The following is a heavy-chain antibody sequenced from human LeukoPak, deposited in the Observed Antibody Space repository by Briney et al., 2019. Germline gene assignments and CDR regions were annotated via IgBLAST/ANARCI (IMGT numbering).Heavy chain of an antibody. CDR3: ARDGITMIVVVISSSEHAFDI. D-gene: IGHD3-22*01. CDR1: GYTFTGYY. J-gene: IGHJ3*02. V-gene: IGHV1-2*02. CDR2: INPNSGGT. Sequence: ASVKVSCKASGYTFTGYYIHWVRQAPGQGLEWMGWINPNSGGTNYAQKFQGRVTMTRDTSISAAYMELRSLRSDDTAVYYCARDGITMIVVVISSSEHAFDIWGQGTMVTVSS.